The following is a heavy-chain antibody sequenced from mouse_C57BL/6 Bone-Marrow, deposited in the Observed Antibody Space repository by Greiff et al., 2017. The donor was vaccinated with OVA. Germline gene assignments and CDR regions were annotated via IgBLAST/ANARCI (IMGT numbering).Heavy chain of an antibody. V-gene: IGHV1-69*01. J-gene: IGHJ3*01. D-gene: IGHD2-3*01. CDR2: IDPSDSYT. CDR3: ARGLLPFAY. CDR1: GYTFTSYW. Sequence: QVQLQQPGAELVMPGASVKLSCKASGYTFTSYWMHWVKQRPGQGLEWIGEIDPSDSYTNYNQKFKGKSTLTVDKSSSTAYMQLSSLTSEDSAVYYCARGLLPFAYWGQGTPVTVSA.